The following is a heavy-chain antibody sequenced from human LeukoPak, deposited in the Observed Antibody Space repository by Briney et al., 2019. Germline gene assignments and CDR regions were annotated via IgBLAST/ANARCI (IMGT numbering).Heavy chain of an antibody. D-gene: IGHD3-3*01. Sequence: VASVTVSCKASGYTFTSYGISWVRQAPGQGLEWMGWISAYNGNTNYAQKLQGRVTMTTDTSTSTAYMELRSLRSDDTAVYYCARDRAELRFAIKPDYWGQGTLVTVSS. J-gene: IGHJ4*02. CDR1: GYTFTSYG. CDR3: ARDRAELRFAIKPDY. CDR2: ISAYNGNT. V-gene: IGHV1-18*01.